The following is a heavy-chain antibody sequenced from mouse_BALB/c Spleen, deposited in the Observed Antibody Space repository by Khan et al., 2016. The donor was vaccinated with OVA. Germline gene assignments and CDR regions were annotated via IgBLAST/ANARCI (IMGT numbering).Heavy chain of an antibody. CDR3: ARRGLRWDIDY. J-gene: IGHJ2*01. V-gene: IGHV1-7*01. D-gene: IGHD1-1*01. CDR2: INPSTGYT. Sequence: QMQLEESGAELAKPGASVKLSCTASGYTFINYWTLWIKQRPGQGLEWIGYINPSTGYTEYNQNFKDKATLTADISSSTAYMQLSSLTSEDSAVYYCARRGLRWDIDYWGQGTTLTVSS. CDR1: GYTFINYW.